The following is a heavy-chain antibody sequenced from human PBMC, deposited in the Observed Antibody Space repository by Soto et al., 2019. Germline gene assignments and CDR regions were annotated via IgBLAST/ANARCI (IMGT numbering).Heavy chain of an antibody. CDR2: ISSSSSYI. CDR3: ARDFVVPAATPWFDP. D-gene: IGHD2-2*02. Sequence: GGSLSLSSAASGFPFSSYSMNWVRQAPGKGLEWVSSISSSSSYIYYADSVKGRFTISRDNAKNSLYLQMNSLRAEDTAVYYCARDFVVPAATPWFDPWGQGTLVTVSS. V-gene: IGHV3-21*01. CDR1: GFPFSSYS. J-gene: IGHJ5*02.